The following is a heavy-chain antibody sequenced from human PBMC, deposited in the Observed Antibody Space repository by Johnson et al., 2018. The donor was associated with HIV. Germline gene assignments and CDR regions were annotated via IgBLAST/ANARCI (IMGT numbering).Heavy chain of an antibody. CDR3: ARGGRVIVGTEGAFDI. J-gene: IGHJ3*02. CDR1: GFTFSTYD. V-gene: IGHV3-30*03. CDR2: ISYDGSNK. Sequence: QVQLVESGGGVVQPGRSLRLSCAASGFTFSTYDMHWVRQAPGKGLEWVAIISYDGSNKYYADSVKGRFTISRDNSKNTLYLQMNSLRPEDTAVYYCARGGRVIVGTEGAFDIWGQGTMVTVSS. D-gene: IGHD1-26*01.